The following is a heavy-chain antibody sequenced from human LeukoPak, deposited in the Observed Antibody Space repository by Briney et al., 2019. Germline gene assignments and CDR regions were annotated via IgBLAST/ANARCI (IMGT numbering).Heavy chain of an antibody. V-gene: IGHV1-69*05. CDR1: GGTFSSYA. Sequence: SVKVSCKASGGTFSSYAISWVRQAPGQGLEWMGGIIPIFGTASYAQKFQGRVTITTDESTSTAYMELSSLRSEDTAVYYCARGKWLLRPQPGSPQYYFDYWGQGTLVTVSS. J-gene: IGHJ4*02. D-gene: IGHD3-22*01. CDR2: IIPIFGTA. CDR3: ARGKWLLRPQPGSPQYYFDY.